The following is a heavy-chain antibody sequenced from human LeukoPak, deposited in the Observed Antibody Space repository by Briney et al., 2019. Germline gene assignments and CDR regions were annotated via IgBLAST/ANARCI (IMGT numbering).Heavy chain of an antibody. CDR2: INHNGST. J-gene: IGHJ6*03. CDR3: ARGNWHTVVTPYYYYMDV. CDR1: GGSFSGYY. V-gene: IGHV4-34*01. Sequence: SETLSLTCAVYGGSFSGYYWSWIRQPPGKGLEWIGEINHNGSTNYNPSLKSRVTISVDTSKNQFSLKLSSVTAADTAVYYCARGNWHTVVTPYYYYMDVWGKGTTVTVSS. D-gene: IGHD4-23*01.